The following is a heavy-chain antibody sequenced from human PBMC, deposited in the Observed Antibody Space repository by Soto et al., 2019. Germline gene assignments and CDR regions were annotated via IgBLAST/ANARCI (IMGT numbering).Heavy chain of an antibody. J-gene: IGHJ6*02. CDR3: ARYSNNWFQTEGMDV. V-gene: IGHV4-4*07. D-gene: IGHD6-13*01. CDR1: VDSITTYY. Sequence: SETLSLTCTVSVDSITTYYWSWIRQPAGKGLEWVGRIDASGNTNYNPSLNSRVTMPIDTSKKQFSLKLTSVTAADTAIYYCARYSNNWFQTEGMDVWGQGTTVTVSS. CDR2: IDASGNT.